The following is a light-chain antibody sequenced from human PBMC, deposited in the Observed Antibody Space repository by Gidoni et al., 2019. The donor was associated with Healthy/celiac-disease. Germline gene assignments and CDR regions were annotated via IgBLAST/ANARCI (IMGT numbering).Light chain of an antibody. V-gene: IGKV3-20*01. Sequence: EIVLTQSPCTLSLSPGERATLSCRASQSVSSSYFAWYHQKPGQAPRLLIDGASSRATGSPDRFSGSGSGKDFTLTISRLEPEDFAVYYCQQDGSSPWTFGQGTKVEIK. CDR3: QQDGSSPWT. J-gene: IGKJ1*01. CDR1: QSVSSSY. CDR2: GAS.